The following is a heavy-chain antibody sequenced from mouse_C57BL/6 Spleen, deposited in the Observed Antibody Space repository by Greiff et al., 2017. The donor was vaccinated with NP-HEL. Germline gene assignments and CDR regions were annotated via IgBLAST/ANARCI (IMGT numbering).Heavy chain of an antibody. CDR3: ARGVYYYGSSPDY. CDR1: GYTFTSYW. J-gene: IGHJ2*01. CDR2: IYPGSGST. Sequence: QVQLQQSGAELVKPGASVKMSCKASGYTFTSYWITWVKQRPGQGLEWIGDIYPGSGSTNYNEKFKSKATLTVDTSSSTAYMQLSSLTSEDSAVYYCARGVYYYGSSPDYWGQGTTLTVSS. D-gene: IGHD1-1*01. V-gene: IGHV1-55*01.